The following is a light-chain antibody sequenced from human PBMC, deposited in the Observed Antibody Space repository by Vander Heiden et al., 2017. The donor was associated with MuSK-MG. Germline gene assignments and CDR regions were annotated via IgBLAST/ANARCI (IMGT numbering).Light chain of an antibody. CDR3: NSRDSSGNHPVV. CDR1: SLRSYY. V-gene: IGLV3-19*01. CDR2: GKN. J-gene: IGLJ2*01. Sequence: SSALTQDPAVSVALGQPVRITCQGDSLRSYYASWYQQKPGQAPGLVIYGKNNRPSGIPDRVAGSSSGNTASLTITGAQAEDEADYYCNSRDSSGNHPVVFGGGTKLTVL.